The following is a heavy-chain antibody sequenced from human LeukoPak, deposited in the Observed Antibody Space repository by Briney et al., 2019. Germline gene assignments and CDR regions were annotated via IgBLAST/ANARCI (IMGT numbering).Heavy chain of an antibody. CDR3: AKARAGLTGYYNA. CDR1: GSTFSSYG. D-gene: IGHD3-9*01. V-gene: IGHV3-23*01. Sequence: GGTLRLSCAASGSTFSSYGMSWVRQAPGKGLEWVSAISGSGGSTYYADSVKGRFTISRDNSKNTLYLQMNSLRAEDTAVYYCAKARAGLTGYYNAWGQGTLVTVSS. CDR2: ISGSGGST. J-gene: IGHJ5*02.